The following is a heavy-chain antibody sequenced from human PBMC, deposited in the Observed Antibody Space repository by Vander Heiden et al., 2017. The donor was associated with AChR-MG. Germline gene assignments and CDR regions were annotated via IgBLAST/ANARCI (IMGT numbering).Heavy chain of an antibody. D-gene: IGHD4-4*01. J-gene: IGHJ4*02. Sequence: QVQLVESGGGLVKPGGSLRLPCAASGFPFSSYYTSWIRQAPGKGLEWVSYISSSGSTIYYADSVKGRFTISRDNAKNSLYLQMNSLRAEDTAVYYCATRPGDYSNHDYWGQGTLVTVSS. CDR3: ATRPGDYSNHDY. CDR1: GFPFSSYY. CDR2: ISSSGSTI. V-gene: IGHV3-11*01.